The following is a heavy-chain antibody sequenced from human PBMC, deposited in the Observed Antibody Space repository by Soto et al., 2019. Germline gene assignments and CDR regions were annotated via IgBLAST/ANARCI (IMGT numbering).Heavy chain of an antibody. J-gene: IGHJ4*02. V-gene: IGHV1-18*01. CDR1: GYTFTSYG. Sequence: QVQLVQSVAEVKKPGASVKVSCKASGYTFTSYGISWVRQAPGQGLEWMGWISAYNGNTNYAQKLQGRVTMTTDTSTSTAFMELRSLRSDATAVYYCARDLYDSSGYSSFDYWGQGTLVTVSS. D-gene: IGHD3-22*01. CDR2: ISAYNGNT. CDR3: ARDLYDSSGYSSFDY.